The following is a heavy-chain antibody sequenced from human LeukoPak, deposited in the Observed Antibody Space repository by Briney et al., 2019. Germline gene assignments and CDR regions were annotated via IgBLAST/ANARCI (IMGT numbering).Heavy chain of an antibody. CDR2: INPSGGST. Sequence: ASVKVSCKASGYTFTSYYMHWVRQAPGQGLEWMGIINPSGGSTSYDKKFQGRVTMTRDTSTSTDYMEQSSLRTAEKAVYYCAKEMVRGVIGDYWGQGTLVTVSS. CDR1: GYTFTSYY. CDR3: AKEMVRGVIGDY. D-gene: IGHD3-10*01. V-gene: IGHV1-46*01. J-gene: IGHJ4*02.